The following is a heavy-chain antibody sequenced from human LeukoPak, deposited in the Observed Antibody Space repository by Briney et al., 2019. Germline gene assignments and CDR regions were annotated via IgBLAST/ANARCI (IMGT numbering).Heavy chain of an antibody. J-gene: IGHJ4*02. Sequence: GGSLRLSCAASGFTFSSYGMHWVRQAPGKGLEWVAFIRYDGSNKYYADSVKGRFTISRDNSKNTLYLQMNSLRAEDTAVYYCAKTSWDTGIAAAGMDYWGQGTLVTVSS. CDR2: IRYDGSNK. V-gene: IGHV3-30*02. CDR1: GFTFSSYG. CDR3: AKTSWDTGIAAAGMDY. D-gene: IGHD6-13*01.